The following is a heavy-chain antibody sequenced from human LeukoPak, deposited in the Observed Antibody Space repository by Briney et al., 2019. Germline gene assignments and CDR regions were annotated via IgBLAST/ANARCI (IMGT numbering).Heavy chain of an antibody. D-gene: IGHD3-16*01. CDR2: ISSSGNYL. Sequence: NAGGSLRLSCAASGFSFRTYSFTWVRQAPGKGLEWVASISSSGNYLYYADSFKGRFTISRDTAKNSLYLQMNILRVEDTAVYYCARPETEGEISGAWGYWGQGTLVTVSS. J-gene: IGHJ4*02. CDR3: ARPETEGEISGAWGY. V-gene: IGHV3-21*01. CDR1: GFSFRTYS.